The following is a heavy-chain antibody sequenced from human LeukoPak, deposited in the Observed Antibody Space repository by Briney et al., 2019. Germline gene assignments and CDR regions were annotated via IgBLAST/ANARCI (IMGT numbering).Heavy chain of an antibody. V-gene: IGHV3-23*01. Sequence: GGSLRLSCAASGFTFSSYAMSWVRQAPGKGLEWVSTLSNTGIATYYADSAKGRFTISRDNYENTLFLQMNYLRAEDTAIYYCAKVPYSDYGSGRPPFMDVWGQGTTVAVSS. J-gene: IGHJ6*02. CDR2: LSNTGIAT. CDR1: GFTFSSYA. D-gene: IGHD3-10*01. CDR3: AKVPYSDYGSGRPPFMDV.